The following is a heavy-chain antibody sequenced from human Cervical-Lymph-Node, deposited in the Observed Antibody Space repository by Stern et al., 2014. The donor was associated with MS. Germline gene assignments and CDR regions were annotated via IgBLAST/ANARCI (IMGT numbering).Heavy chain of an antibody. CDR1: GFTFSDHY. CDR3: ARGFHSFDS. J-gene: IGHJ4*02. V-gene: IGHV3-72*01. CDR2: SRNKPNSYTT. Sequence: QLVQSGGGLVRPGGSLRLSCAVSGFTFSDHYMDWVRQAPGKGLEWVGRSRNKPNSYTTEYAASVKGRFTVSRDDSKNLLYLQMNSLKTDDTAVYYCARGFHSFDSWGQGTLVTVSS.